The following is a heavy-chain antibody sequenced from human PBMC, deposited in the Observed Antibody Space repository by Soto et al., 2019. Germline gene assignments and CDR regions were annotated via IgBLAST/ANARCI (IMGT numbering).Heavy chain of an antibody. V-gene: IGHV3-23*01. CDR3: AKSPSYCSSTSCYIPPGCCYFDY. CDR2: ISGSGGST. Sequence: GGSLRLSCAASGLTFSSYAMSWVRQAPGKGLEWVSAISGSGGSTYYADSVKGRFTISRDNSKNTLYLQMNSLRAEDTAVYYCAKSPSYCSSTSCYIPPGCCYFDYWGQGTLVTVSS. J-gene: IGHJ4*02. CDR1: GLTFSSYA. D-gene: IGHD2-2*02.